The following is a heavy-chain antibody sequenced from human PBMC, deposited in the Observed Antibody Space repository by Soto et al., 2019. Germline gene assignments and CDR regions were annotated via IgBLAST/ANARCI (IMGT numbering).Heavy chain of an antibody. V-gene: IGHV3-53*01. J-gene: IGHJ6*02. CDR1: GFTVSSNY. CDR3: ARDRYYDFWSGYYQTRYYYGLDV. D-gene: IGHD3-3*01. Sequence: GGSLRLSCAASGFTVSSNYMSWVRQAPGKXLEWVSVIYSGGSTYYADSVKGRFTISRDNSKNTLYLQMNSLRAEDTAVYYCARDRYYDFWSGYYQTRYYYGLDVWGQGTTVTVSS. CDR2: IYSGGST.